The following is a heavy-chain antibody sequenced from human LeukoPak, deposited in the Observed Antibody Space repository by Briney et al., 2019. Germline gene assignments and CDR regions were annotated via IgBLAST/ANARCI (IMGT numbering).Heavy chain of an antibody. D-gene: IGHD3-10*01. J-gene: IGHJ4*02. V-gene: IGHV3-23*01. Sequence: GGSLRLSCTASGFTFTSYGMTWVRQAPGKGLEWVSDISGSGGSTHYADSVKGRFTISRANSKNTLCLQMNSLRAEDTAVYYCAKQAGYYGSGSYNNPIDYWGQGTLVTVSS. CDR2: ISGSGGST. CDR3: AKQAGYYGSGSYNNPIDY. CDR1: GFTFTSYG.